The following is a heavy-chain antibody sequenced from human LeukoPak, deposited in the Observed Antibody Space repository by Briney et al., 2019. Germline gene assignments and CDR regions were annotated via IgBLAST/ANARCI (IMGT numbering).Heavy chain of an antibody. V-gene: IGHV1-18*01. J-gene: IGHJ6*03. Sequence: ASVKVSCKASGYTFTSYGISWVRQAPGQGLEWMGWIGAYNGNTNYAQKLQGRVTVTTDTSTSTAYMELRSLRSDDTAVYYCARDGDIVVVPAARHYYYHYMDVWGKGTTVTVSS. D-gene: IGHD2-2*01. CDR2: IGAYNGNT. CDR1: GYTFTSYG. CDR3: ARDGDIVVVPAARHYYYHYMDV.